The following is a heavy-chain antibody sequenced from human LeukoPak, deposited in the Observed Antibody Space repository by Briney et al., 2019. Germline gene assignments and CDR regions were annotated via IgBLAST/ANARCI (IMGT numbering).Heavy chain of an antibody. D-gene: IGHD4-17*01. J-gene: IGHJ4*02. CDR3: ATLDYGDYQDY. V-gene: IGHV1-18*04. CDR1: GYTFSSYA. CDR2: ISADNGNT. Sequence: ASVKVSCKASGYTFSSYAISWVRQAPGQGLEWMGWISADNGNTNHAQKFQGRVSLTTDTSTSTAYMELRTLTSDDTAVYYCATLDYGDYQDYWGQGTLVTVSS.